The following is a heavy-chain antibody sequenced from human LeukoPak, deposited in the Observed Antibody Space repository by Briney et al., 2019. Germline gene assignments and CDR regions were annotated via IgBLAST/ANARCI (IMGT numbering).Heavy chain of an antibody. V-gene: IGHV3-21*01. CDR1: GFTFSSYS. D-gene: IGHD5-12*01. CDR3: AREENSGYDPELDY. J-gene: IGHJ4*02. CDR2: ISSSSSYI. Sequence: GGSLRLSCAASGFTFSSYSMNWVRQAPGKGLEWVSSISSSSSYIYYADSVKGRFTISRDNAKNSLYLQMNSLRAEDTAVYYCAREENSGYDPELDYWGQGTLVTVSS.